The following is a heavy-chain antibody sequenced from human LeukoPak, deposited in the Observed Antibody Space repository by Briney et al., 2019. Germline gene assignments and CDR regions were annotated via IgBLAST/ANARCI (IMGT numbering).Heavy chain of an antibody. J-gene: IGHJ4*02. D-gene: IGHD3-22*01. CDR2: IWYDGSNK. CDR3: ARDYYDTSGYPDY. Sequence: PGGSLRLSCAASGFTFSSYGMHWVRQAPGKGLEWVAVIWYDGSNKYYADSVKGRSTISRDNSKNTLYLQLNSLRAEDTAVYYCARDYYDTSGYPDYWGQGTLVTVSS. V-gene: IGHV3-33*01. CDR1: GFTFSSYG.